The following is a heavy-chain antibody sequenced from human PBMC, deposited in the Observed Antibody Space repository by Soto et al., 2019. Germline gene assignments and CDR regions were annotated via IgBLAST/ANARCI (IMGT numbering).Heavy chain of an antibody. J-gene: IGHJ6*02. Sequence: QVQLVESGGNMVQPGRSLRLSCAASGFTFGNNAMHWVRHAAGKGLEWVAQIWFDGNNKYYTDSVQGRFTISRDNLKNTVYLQMDSLRADDTAVYYCARDGQQRAPYAMDVWGQGTPVIVSS. CDR3: ARDGQQRAPYAMDV. D-gene: IGHD6-13*01. CDR1: GFTFGNNA. CDR2: IWFDGNNK. V-gene: IGHV3-33*01.